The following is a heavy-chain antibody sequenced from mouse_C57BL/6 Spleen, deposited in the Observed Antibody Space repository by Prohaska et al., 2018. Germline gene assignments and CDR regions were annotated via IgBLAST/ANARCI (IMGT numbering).Heavy chain of an antibody. CDR1: GYTFTIYW. CDR2: IDPSDSET. CDR3: ARYGPYAMDY. V-gene: IGHV1-52*01. J-gene: IGHJ4*01. D-gene: IGHD1-1*02. Sequence: QVQLQQPGAELVRPGSSVKLSCKASGYTFTIYWMPLVKQRPRKGLEWSGNIDPSDSETHYNQKFKDKATLTVDKSSSTAYMQLSSLTSEDSAVYYCARYGPYAMDYWGQGTSVTVSS.